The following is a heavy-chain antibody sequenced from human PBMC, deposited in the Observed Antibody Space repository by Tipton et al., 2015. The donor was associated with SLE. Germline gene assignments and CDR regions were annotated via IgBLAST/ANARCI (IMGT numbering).Heavy chain of an antibody. CDR3: ARGRWYFDL. Sequence: GLVKPSETLSLTCSVSGYSITSGYYWGWIRQPPGKGLEWIGSIYYSGSTYYNPSLKSRVTISVDTSKNQFSLKLSSVTAADTAVYYCARGRWYFDLWGRGTLVTVSS. V-gene: IGHV4-38-2*02. CDR1: GYSITSGYY. J-gene: IGHJ2*01. CDR2: IYYSGST.